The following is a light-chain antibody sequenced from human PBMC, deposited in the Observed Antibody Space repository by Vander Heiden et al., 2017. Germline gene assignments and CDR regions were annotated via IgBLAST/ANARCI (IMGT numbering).Light chain of an antibody. V-gene: IGKV2-28*01. CDR1: QSLLHSNGYNY. CDR2: LGS. CDR3: MKALQTPPRFT. J-gene: IGKJ3*01. Sequence: IVMTQSPLSLPVTPGEPASTSCRSSQSLLHSNGYNYLDWYLQKPGQSPQLLIYLGSNRASGVPDRFSGSGSGTDFTMKISRVEAEDVGVYYCMKALQTPPRFTFGHGTKVDIK.